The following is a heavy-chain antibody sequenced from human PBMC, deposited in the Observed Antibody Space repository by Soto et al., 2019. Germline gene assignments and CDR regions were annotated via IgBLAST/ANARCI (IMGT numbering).Heavy chain of an antibody. CDR1: GYIFTDYY. J-gene: IGHJ4*02. CDR2: INPNSGST. V-gene: IGHV1-2*06. Sequence: APVKVSCKASGYIFTDYYMHWVRQAPGQGLGWMGRINPNSGSTNYAQKFQGRVTMTTDKSTSTAYMELSSLRSEDTAVYYCAREIPRATHFDYWGQGTLVTVSS. CDR3: AREIPRATHFDY.